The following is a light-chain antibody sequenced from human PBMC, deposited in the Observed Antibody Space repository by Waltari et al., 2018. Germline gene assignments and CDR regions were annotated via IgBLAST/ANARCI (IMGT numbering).Light chain of an antibody. CDR3: SSYTSSSTV. CDR2: DVS. Sequence: QSALTQPAPVSGSPGQSITISCTGTSRSVGGYNYVSWYQQHPGKAPKLMIYDVSKRPSGVSNRFSGSKSGNTASLTISGLQAEDEADYYCSSYTSSSTVFGGGTKMTVL. CDR1: SRSVGGYNY. V-gene: IGLV2-14*01. J-gene: IGLJ2*01.